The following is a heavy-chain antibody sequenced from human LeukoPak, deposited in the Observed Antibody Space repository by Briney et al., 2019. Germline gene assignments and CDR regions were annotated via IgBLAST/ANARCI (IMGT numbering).Heavy chain of an antibody. V-gene: IGHV1-2*06. D-gene: IGHD6-13*01. CDR1: GYTFTGYY. CDR2: INPNSGGT. CDR3: ASRYSSSWAPFDY. J-gene: IGHJ4*02. Sequence: ASVRVSCKASGYTFTGYYMHWVRQAPGQGLEWMGRINPNSGGTNYAQKFQGRVTMTRDTSISTAYMELSRLRSDDTAVYYCASRYSSSWAPFDYWGQGTLVTVSS.